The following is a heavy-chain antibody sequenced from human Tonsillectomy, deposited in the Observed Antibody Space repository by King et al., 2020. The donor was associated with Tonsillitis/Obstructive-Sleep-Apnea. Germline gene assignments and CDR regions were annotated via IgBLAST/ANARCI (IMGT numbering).Heavy chain of an antibody. V-gene: IGHV3-23*04. CDR1: GFTFSSYA. J-gene: IGHJ4*02. CDR2: IGGSGGTT. D-gene: IGHD4-11*01. Sequence: VQLVESGGGLVQPGGSLRLSCAASGFTFSSYAMSWVRQAPGKGLEWGSAIGGSGGTTYYADSVKGRFTISRDNSKNTLYLQMNSLRAEDTAVYYCAKRGRPYSNAGYWGQGTLVTVSS. CDR3: AKRGRPYSNAGY.